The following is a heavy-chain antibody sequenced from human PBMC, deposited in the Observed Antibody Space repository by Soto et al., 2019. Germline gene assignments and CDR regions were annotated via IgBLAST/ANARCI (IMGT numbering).Heavy chain of an antibody. V-gene: IGHV3-48*03. CDR2: ISSSGSTI. CDR3: ARSYGIAAAGTHGDY. D-gene: IGHD6-13*01. Sequence: EVQLVESGGGLVQPGGSLRLSCAASGFTFSSYEMNWVRQAPGKGLEWVSYISSSGSTIYYADSVKGRFTISRDNAKNSLDLQMNSLRAEDTAVYYCARSYGIAAAGTHGDYWGQGTLVTVSS. CDR1: GFTFSSYE. J-gene: IGHJ4*02.